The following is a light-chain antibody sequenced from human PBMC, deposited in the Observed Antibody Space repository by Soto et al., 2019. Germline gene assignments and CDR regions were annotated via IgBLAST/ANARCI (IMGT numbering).Light chain of an antibody. J-gene: IGKJ5*01. V-gene: IGKV1-8*01. CDR3: QQYYSNVPIT. CDR1: QSISTY. CDR2: GAS. Sequence: AIRMTQSPSSLSAATGDRVTITCRGSQSISTYLAWYQQKPGKDPKLLIYGASTLQSGVPSRFSGSGSGTDFTLTISCLQSEDFATYYCQQYYSNVPITFGQGTRLEIK.